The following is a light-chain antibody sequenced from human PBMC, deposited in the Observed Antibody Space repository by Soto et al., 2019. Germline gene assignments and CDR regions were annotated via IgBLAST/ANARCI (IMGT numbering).Light chain of an antibody. CDR2: GAS. CDR3: QQYNNWPVT. Sequence: IVLTQSPGTLSLSPWERATLSCRASQTFSNSFLSWFQQIPGQAPRLLIYGASSRATGIPGRLSASGSGTEFTLTISSLQSEDFAVYYCQQYNNWPVTFGQGTRLEIK. V-gene: IGKV3D-15*01. CDR1: QTFSNS. J-gene: IGKJ5*01.